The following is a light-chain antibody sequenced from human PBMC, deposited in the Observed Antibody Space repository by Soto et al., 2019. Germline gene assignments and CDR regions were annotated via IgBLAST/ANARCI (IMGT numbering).Light chain of an antibody. CDR1: QIVSSY. CDR3: QQYNNWPQT. CDR2: GAS. J-gene: IGKJ1*01. Sequence: EIVSTQSPPSLSLSHGESVTLSCRASQIVSSYLAWYQQKPGQAPRLLIYGASTRATGIPARFSGSGSGTEFTLTISSLQSEDFAVYYCQQYNNWPQTFGQGTKVDIK. V-gene: IGKV3-15*01.